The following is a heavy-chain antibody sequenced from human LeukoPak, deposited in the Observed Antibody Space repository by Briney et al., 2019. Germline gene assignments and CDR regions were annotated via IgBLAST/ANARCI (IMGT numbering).Heavy chain of an antibody. CDR3: AKEGGYYDSSGYYYSPYFDY. CDR1: GFTFSSYA. V-gene: IGHV3-23*01. CDR2: ISGSGGST. D-gene: IGHD3-22*01. Sequence: GGSLRLSCAASGFTFSSYAMSWVRRAPGKGLEWVSAISGSGGSTYCADSVKGRFTISRDNSKNTLYLQMNSLRAEDTAVYYCAKEGGYYDSSGYYYSPYFDYWGQGTLVTVSS. J-gene: IGHJ4*02.